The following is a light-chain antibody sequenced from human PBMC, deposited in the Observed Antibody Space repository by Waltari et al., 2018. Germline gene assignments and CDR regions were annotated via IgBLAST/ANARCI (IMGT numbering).Light chain of an antibody. CDR2: WAT. Sequence: DIVMTQSTDSLTVSLGERDTIKRKPSQSVLHSCINKNYLAWYQHQPQQPPNLLFNWATTRESGVPNRISGSGSGTDFTLTISSLQAEDVAVYFCQQYYSLPHTFGQGTKLEIK. V-gene: IGKV4-1*01. J-gene: IGKJ2*01. CDR3: QQYYSLPHT. CDR1: QSVLHSCINKNY.